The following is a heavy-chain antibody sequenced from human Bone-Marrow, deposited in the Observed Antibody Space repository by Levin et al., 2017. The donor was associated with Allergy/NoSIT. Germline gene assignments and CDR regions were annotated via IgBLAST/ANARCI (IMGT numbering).Heavy chain of an antibody. V-gene: IGHV1-69*06. Sequence: KISCKASGGTVNNLAVNWIRQAPGQGPEWVGGISPLFGTSNYAQKFEGRVTLSADKSTSTEYMELTNLRYEDTAVYYCARRANCGGDCFAYDVWGQGTLVSVFS. CDR3: ARRANCGGDCFAYDV. D-gene: IGHD2-21*02. CDR1: GGTVNNLA. J-gene: IGHJ3*01. CDR2: ISPLFGTS.